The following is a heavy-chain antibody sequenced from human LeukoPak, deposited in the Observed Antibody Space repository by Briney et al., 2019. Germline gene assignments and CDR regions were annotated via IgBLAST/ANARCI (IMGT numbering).Heavy chain of an antibody. J-gene: IGHJ6*03. V-gene: IGHV3-30*04. CDR2: ISYDGSNK. D-gene: IGHD5-18*01. Sequence: GGSLRLSCAASGFTFSSYAMHWVRQAPGKGLEWVAVISYDGSNKYYADSVKGRFTISRDNSKNTLYLQMNSLRAEDTAVYYCARDPTAMVFPYYYYYMDVWGKGTTVTVSS. CDR1: GFTFSSYA. CDR3: ARDPTAMVFPYYYYYMDV.